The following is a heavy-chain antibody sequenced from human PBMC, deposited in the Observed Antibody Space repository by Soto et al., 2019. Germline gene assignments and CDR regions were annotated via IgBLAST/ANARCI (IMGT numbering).Heavy chain of an antibody. Sequence: QVQLVESGGGVVQPGRSLRLSCAASGFTFSSYGMHWVRQAPGKGLEWVAVISFDGSDKYYGDSVKGRFTVSRDNSKNTLYVQMNRLRAEDTAVYYCARSNDSDDIDFKIGFWGQGTLVTVSS. D-gene: IGHD2-8*01. V-gene: IGHV3-30*03. J-gene: IGHJ4*02. CDR1: GFTFSSYG. CDR2: ISFDGSDK. CDR3: ARSNDSDDIDFKIGF.